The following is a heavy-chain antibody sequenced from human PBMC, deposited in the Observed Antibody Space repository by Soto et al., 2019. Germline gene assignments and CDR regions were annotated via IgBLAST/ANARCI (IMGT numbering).Heavy chain of an antibody. CDR3: ARVPLPSVAAADVYYFDY. CDR1: GGSVRSGRCY. Sequence: SETLSLTCTVSGGSVRSGRCYWSWIRQPPGKGLEWIGYVFYSGSTRYNPSLNSRVTISVDTSKNQFSLKLTSVTAADTAMYYCARVPLPSVAAADVYYFDYWGQGTLLTVSS. D-gene: IGHD6-25*01. V-gene: IGHV4-61*01. J-gene: IGHJ4*02. CDR2: VFYSGST.